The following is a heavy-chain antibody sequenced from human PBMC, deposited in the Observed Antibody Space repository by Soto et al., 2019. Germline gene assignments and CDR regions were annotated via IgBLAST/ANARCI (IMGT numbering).Heavy chain of an antibody. J-gene: IGHJ4*02. V-gene: IGHV4-59*01. CDR3: ATYDSGGKFDF. CDR2: VYYSGTT. CDR1: GGSFSSFY. D-gene: IGHD3-22*01. Sequence: SDTLSLTCAVSGGSFSSFYWSWIRQPPGKGLEWIGYVYYSGTTNYNPSLKGRVSISVDTSKNQFSLKLTSVTAADTAVYYCATYDSGGKFDFWGLGTLVNVSS.